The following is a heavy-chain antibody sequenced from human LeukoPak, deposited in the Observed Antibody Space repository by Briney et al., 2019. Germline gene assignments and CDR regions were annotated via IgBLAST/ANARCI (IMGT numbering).Heavy chain of an antibody. CDR2: ISWNSGSI. V-gene: IGHV3-9*01. CDR3: AKGAVPAANLESFDY. CDR1: GFTFDDYA. J-gene: IGHJ4*02. Sequence: GGSLRPSCAASGFTFDDYAMHWVRQAPGKGLEWVSGISWNSGSIGYADSVKGRLTISRDNAKNSLYLQMNSLRAEDTALYYCAKGAVPAANLESFDYWGQGTLVTVSS. D-gene: IGHD2-2*01.